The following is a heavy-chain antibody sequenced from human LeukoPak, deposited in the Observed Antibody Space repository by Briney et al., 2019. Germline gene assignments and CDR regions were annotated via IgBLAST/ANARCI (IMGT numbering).Heavy chain of an antibody. V-gene: IGHV3-48*01. J-gene: IGHJ4*02. CDR1: GFTFSDHN. D-gene: IGHD3-10*01. CDR2: VSSTSYII. Sequence: PGGSLRLSCAASGFTFSDHNMNWVRQAPGKGLEWVSHVSSTSYIIYYADSVKGRFTISRDNAKHSLYLQMNSLRPEDTAVYYCARGDFRSGSPKIFDFWGQGTLVTVSS. CDR3: ARGDFRSGSPKIFDF.